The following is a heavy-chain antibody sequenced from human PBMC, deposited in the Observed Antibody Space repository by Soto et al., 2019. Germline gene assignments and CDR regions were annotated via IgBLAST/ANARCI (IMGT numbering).Heavy chain of an antibody. V-gene: IGHV1-69*01. CDR1: GGTFSSYA. Sequence: QVQLVQSGAEVKKPGSSVKVSCKASGGTFSSYAISWVRQAPGQGLEWMGGIIPIFGTANYAQKFQGRVTITADESTSTAYMELSSLRSEDTAMYYCARGRWEQLEGYFDYWGQGTLVTVSS. J-gene: IGHJ4*02. CDR2: IIPIFGTA. CDR3: ARGRWEQLEGYFDY. D-gene: IGHD6-13*01.